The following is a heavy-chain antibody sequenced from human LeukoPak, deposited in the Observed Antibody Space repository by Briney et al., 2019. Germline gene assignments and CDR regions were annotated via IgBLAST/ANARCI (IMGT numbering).Heavy chain of an antibody. CDR2: INSDGSTT. CDR3: ARSGYSASRSDY. J-gene: IGHJ4*02. D-gene: IGHD1-26*01. V-gene: IGHV3-74*01. CDR1: GFTFSSYW. Sequence: GGSLRLPCAASGFTFSSYWMHWVRQAPGKGLVWVSRINSDGSTTTYADSVKGRFTISRDNAKNTLYLQMNSLRDEDTAVYYCARSGYSASRSDYWGQGTLVTVSS.